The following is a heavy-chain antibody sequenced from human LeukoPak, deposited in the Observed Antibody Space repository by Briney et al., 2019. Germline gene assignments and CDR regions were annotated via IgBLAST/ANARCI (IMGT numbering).Heavy chain of an antibody. V-gene: IGHV4-59*01. Sequence: SETLSLTCTVSGGSISSYYWSWIRQPPGKGLEWIGYIYYSGSTNYNPSLKSRVTISVDTSKNQFSLKLSSVTAADTAVYYCARDRGEDIVVGGWFDPWGQGTLVTVSS. CDR1: GGSISSYY. CDR2: IYYSGST. J-gene: IGHJ5*02. D-gene: IGHD2-2*01. CDR3: ARDRGEDIVVGGWFDP.